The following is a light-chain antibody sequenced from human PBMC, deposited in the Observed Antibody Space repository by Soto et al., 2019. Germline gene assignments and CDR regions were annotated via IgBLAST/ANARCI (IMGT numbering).Light chain of an antibody. CDR2: GAS. CDR1: QSVSSY. CDR3: QQYNNWPGT. V-gene: IGKV3-15*01. Sequence: EIVLTQSPATLSLSPGERAILSCSASQSVSSYLAWYQQRPGQAPRLLISGASTRATGLPARFSGSGSGTEFTLTISSRQSEDFAVYYCQQYNNWPGTFGQGTKV. J-gene: IGKJ1*01.